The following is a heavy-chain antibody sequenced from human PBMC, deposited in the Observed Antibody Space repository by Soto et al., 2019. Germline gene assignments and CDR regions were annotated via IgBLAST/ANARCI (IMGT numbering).Heavy chain of an antibody. CDR3: AKALHPPPALISYWPCYMDV. CDR2: MSGHNGNA. Sequence: QVQLVQSGAEVKKPGASVKVSCEASGYIFTSYGISWVRQAPVQGPEWMGWMSGHNGNANFAQELQCRVNMTTDTSTTTAYMQRRMLMSDDTPEYSCAKALHPPPALISYWPCYMDVWGKGTTVIVSS. V-gene: IGHV1-18*01. CDR1: GYIFTSYG. D-gene: IGHD2-2*01. J-gene: IGHJ6*03.